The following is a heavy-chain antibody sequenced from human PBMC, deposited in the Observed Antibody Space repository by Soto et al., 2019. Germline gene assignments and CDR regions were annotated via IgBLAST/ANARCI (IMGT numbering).Heavy chain of an antibody. J-gene: IGHJ4*02. Sequence: SETLSLTCTVSGVSVTSGGYYWSWIRQHPGMDLEWIGYIYYIGTTYYNPTLKSRVDISIDTSKNQFSLQLTSVTAADTAVYFCAGGDRWSILFHFWGQGTLVTVSS. D-gene: IGHD2-8*01. CDR2: IYYIGTT. V-gene: IGHV4-31*03. CDR1: GVSVTSGGYY. CDR3: AGGDRWSILFHF.